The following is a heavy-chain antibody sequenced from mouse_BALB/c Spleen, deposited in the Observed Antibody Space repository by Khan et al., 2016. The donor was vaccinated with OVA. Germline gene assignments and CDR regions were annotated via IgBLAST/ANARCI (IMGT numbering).Heavy chain of an antibody. CDR2: TNPTNGRT. Sequence: QVQLKQSGPELVKAGASVKMSCKASGYTFTSYSMHWVKQRLGQGLEWFAETNPTNGRTYYNEKFKSKATLTVDKSSSTAYMLLSGSTFEDSAVYYCARIKKIVATYFDYWGQGTTLTVSS. CDR3: ARIKKIVATYFDY. D-gene: IGHD1-1*01. V-gene: IGHV1S81*02. CDR1: GYTFTSYS. J-gene: IGHJ2*01.